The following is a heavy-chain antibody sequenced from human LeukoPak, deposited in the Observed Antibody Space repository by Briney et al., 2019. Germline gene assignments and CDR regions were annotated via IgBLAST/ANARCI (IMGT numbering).Heavy chain of an antibody. J-gene: IGHJ4*02. CDR1: GYTFTSYD. Sequence: ASVKVSCKASGYTFTSYDFNWLRQATGQGPEWMGWMNPNSGATGYAQKFQGRVTMTRSASINTAYMELTNLRSEDTAVYYCAREGRDWQWKGIDYWGQGTLVTVSS. CDR3: AREGRDWQWKGIDY. CDR2: MNPNSGAT. D-gene: IGHD6-19*01. V-gene: IGHV1-8*01.